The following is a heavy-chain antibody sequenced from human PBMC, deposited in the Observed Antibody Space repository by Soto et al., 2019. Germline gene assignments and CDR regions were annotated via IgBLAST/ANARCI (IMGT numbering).Heavy chain of an antibody. V-gene: IGHV1-18*01. J-gene: IGHJ6*03. CDR3: ARLRLLVGYFYYNMDV. CDR1: GYTFTNYG. D-gene: IGHD6-6*01. CDR2: ISAYNGDT. Sequence: QVQLLQSGAEVKKPGASVKVSCKASGYTFTNYGITWVRQAPGQGLEWMGWISAYNGDTHYTLRLQGRVTMTTDTSTGTAYMELRGLRSDDTAVYYCARLRLLVGYFYYNMDVWGKGTTVTVSS.